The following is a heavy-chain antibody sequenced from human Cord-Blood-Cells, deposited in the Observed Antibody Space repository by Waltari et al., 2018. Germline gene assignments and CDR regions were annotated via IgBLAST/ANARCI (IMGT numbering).Heavy chain of an antibody. CDR1: GYTFTSYD. J-gene: IGHJ6*02. D-gene: IGHD2-21*02. Sequence: QVQLVQSGAEVKKPGASVKVSCKASGYTFTSYDINWVRQATGQGLEWMGWMNPNSGNTGYAQKFQGRVTMTRNTSISTAYMELSSLRSEDTAMYYCARGRPGVTPYYYGMDVWGQGTTVTVSS. V-gene: IGHV1-8*01. CDR3: ARGRPGVTPYYYGMDV. CDR2: MNPNSGNT.